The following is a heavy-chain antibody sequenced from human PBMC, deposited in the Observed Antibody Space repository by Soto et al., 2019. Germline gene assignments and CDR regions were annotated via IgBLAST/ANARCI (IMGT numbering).Heavy chain of an antibody. CDR3: ALFGVVIPTFDY. CDR1: GGSISSSSYY. CDR2: IYHSGST. Sequence: SETLSLTCSVSGGSISSSSYYWGWIRQPPGKGLEWIGSIYHSGSTYYNPSLKSRVTISVDTSKNQFSLKASDTAMYYCALFGVVIPTFDYWGQGTLVTVSS. V-gene: IGHV4-39*07. D-gene: IGHD3-3*01. J-gene: IGHJ4*02.